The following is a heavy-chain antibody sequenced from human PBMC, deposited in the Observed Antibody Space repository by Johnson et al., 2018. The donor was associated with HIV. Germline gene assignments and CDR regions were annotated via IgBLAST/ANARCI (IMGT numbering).Heavy chain of an antibody. D-gene: IGHD3-3*01. CDR2: ISSSGSR. CDR3: VRAQFLEWLFFDAFDI. CDR1: GFTFSDSY. Sequence: QVQLVESGGGLVKPGGSLRLSCGASGFTFSDSYMNWIRQAPGKGLEWVSYISSSGSRGYADSVKGRFTISRDNAKSSLYLQMNSLRAEDTALYYCVRAQFLEWLFFDAFDIWGQGTVVTVSS. V-gene: IGHV3-11*01. J-gene: IGHJ3*02.